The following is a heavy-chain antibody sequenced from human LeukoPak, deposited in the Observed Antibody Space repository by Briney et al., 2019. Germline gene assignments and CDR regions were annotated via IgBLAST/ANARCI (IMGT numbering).Heavy chain of an antibody. V-gene: IGHV3-20*01. Sequence: PGGSLRLSCAASGFTFDDYGMSWVRQAPGKGLEWVSGINWNGGSTGYADSVKGRFTISRDNAKNSLYLQMNSLRAEDTALYHCARHGYSSHDFDYWGQGTLVTVSS. CDR2: INWNGGST. CDR1: GFTFDDYG. D-gene: IGHD6-13*01. CDR3: ARHGYSSHDFDY. J-gene: IGHJ4*02.